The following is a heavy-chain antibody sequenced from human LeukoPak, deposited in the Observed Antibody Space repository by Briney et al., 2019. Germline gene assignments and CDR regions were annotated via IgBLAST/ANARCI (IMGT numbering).Heavy chain of an antibody. CDR3: ATDGSDWPYDYYYYGNYV. J-gene: IGHJ6*02. V-gene: IGHV4-59*01. CDR1: GGSISSYY. D-gene: IGHD6-19*01. CDR2: IYYSGST. Sequence: SETLSLTCTVSGGSISSYYWSWIRQPPGKGLEWIGYIYYSGSTNYNPSLKSRVTISVDTSKNQFSLKLSSVTAADTAVYYCATDGSDWPYDYYYYGNYVDGQGNT.